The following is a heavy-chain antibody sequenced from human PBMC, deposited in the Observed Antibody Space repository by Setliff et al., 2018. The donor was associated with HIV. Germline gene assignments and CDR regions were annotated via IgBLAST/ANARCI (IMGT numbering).Heavy chain of an antibody. CDR2: VNSDGSSK. V-gene: IGHV3-74*01. J-gene: IGHJ4*02. D-gene: IGHD4-17*01. Sequence: PGGSLRLSCAASGFTFSIYSMHWVRQAPGKGLVWVSRVNSDGSSKTYADSVKGRFTISRDNAKNSLYLQMDSLRAEDTALYYCARAVVAYGDLYYCDYWGQGTLVTVSS. CDR1: GFTFSIYS. CDR3: ARAVVAYGDLYYCDY.